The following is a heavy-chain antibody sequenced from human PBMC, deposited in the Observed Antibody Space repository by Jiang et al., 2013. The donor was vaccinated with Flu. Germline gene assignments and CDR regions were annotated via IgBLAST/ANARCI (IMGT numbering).Heavy chain of an antibody. CDR3: ARGLRRDGYTRQNDAFDI. D-gene: IGHD5-24*01. CDR1: GGTFSSYA. J-gene: IGHJ3*02. Sequence: SGAEVKKPGSSVKVSCKASGGTFSSYAISWVRQAPGQGLEWMGRIIPILGIANYAQKFQGRVTITADKSTSTAYMELSSLRSEDTAVYYCARGLRRDGYTRQNDAFDIWGQGTMVTVSS. CDR2: IIPILGIA. V-gene: IGHV1-69*04.